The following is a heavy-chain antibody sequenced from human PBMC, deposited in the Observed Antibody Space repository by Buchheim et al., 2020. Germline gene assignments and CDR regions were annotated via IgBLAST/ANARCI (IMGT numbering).Heavy chain of an antibody. CDR3: AKENRRYGTIFGVVIIGPLDY. D-gene: IGHD3-3*01. V-gene: IGHV3-23*01. J-gene: IGHJ4*02. CDR2: ISGSGGST. CDR1: GFTFSSYA. Sequence: EVQLLESGGGLVQPGGSLRLSCAASGFTFSSYAMSWVRQAPGKGLEWVSAISGSGGSTYYADSVKGRFTPSTENSKNTLYLQMNSLRAEDTAVYYCAKENRRYGTIFGVVIIGPLDYWGQGTL.